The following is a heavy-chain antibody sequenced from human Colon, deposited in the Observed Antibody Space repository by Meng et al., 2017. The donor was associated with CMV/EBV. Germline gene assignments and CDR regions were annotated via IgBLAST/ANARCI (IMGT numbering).Heavy chain of an antibody. J-gene: IGHJ4*02. V-gene: IGHV3-7*01. CDR2: IKQDGSEK. Sequence: GESLKISCAASGFTFSSYWVSWVRQAAGEGLEWVANIKQDGSEKYYVDSVKGRFTISRDNAKNSLYLQMNSLRAEDTAVYYCARVLNLLMITFGGPSSGSFDYWGQGTLVTVSS. CDR1: GFTFSSYW. CDR3: ARVLNLLMITFGGPSSGSFDY. D-gene: IGHD3-16*01.